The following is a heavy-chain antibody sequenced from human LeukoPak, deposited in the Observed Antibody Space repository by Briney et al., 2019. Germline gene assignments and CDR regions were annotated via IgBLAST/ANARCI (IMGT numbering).Heavy chain of an antibody. J-gene: IGHJ4*02. CDR1: GFTLSDYW. CDR2: MDQDGSEE. Sequence: GGSLRLSCAASGFTLSDYWMSWVRQAPGKGLEWVANMDQDGSEENYVDSVKGRFTISRDDAKNSLYLQVNSLRAEDTAVYYCARGYGSGSSHLGYWGQGTLVTVSS. V-gene: IGHV3-7*01. D-gene: IGHD3-10*01. CDR3: ARGYGSGSSHLGY.